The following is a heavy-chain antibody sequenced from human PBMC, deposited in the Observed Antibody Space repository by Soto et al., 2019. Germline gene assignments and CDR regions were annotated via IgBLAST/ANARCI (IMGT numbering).Heavy chain of an antibody. J-gene: IGHJ6*02. V-gene: IGHV1-69*06. Sequence: QVQLVQSGAEVMKPGSSVKVSCETSGGSFSSHALSWVRQAPGQGLEWMGGIIPLFDTPNYAPEFQARVTITADKSTSTAYLELSNLKSEDTAFYYCARAGYPAQSYYYGMGVWGQGTTVTVSS. CDR3: ARAGYPAQSYYYGMGV. CDR1: GGSFSSHA. D-gene: IGHD5-12*01. CDR2: IIPLFDTP.